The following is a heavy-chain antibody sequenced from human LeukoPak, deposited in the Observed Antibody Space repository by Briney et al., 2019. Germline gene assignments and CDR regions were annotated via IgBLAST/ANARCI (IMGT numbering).Heavy chain of an antibody. J-gene: IGHJ4*02. CDR3: ARGKSGYSP. CDR1: GYTFTENY. Sequence: AASVKVSCKASGYTFTENYIHWVRQAPGQGLEWMGLINPYTGAANYTQNFQGRVTMTRDTSVSTAYMHLSGLRSGDTAVYYCARGKSGYSPWGQGTPVTVSS. V-gene: IGHV1-2*02. CDR2: INPYTGAA. D-gene: IGHD3-22*01.